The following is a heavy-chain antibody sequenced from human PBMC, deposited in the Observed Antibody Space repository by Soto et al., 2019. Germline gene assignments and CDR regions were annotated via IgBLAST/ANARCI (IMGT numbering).Heavy chain of an antibody. V-gene: IGHV3-49*04. Sequence: EVQLVESGGGLVQPGRFLRLSCTESAFTFGDYAMSWVRQAPGKGLEWVGVIRSQAYGGTTEYAASVKGRFTISRDDSKNIAYLQMNSLKTEDTGVYYCTRGLRGGLDSQCTYWGQGIQVTVSS. CDR1: AFTFGDYA. J-gene: IGHJ4*02. CDR2: IRSQAYGGTT. CDR3: TRGLRGGLDSQCTY. D-gene: IGHD5-12*01.